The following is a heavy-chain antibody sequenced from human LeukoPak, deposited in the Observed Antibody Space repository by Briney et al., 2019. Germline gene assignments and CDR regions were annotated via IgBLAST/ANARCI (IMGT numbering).Heavy chain of an antibody. J-gene: IGHJ6*02. CDR1: GFTFDDYA. Sequence: PGGSLRLYCAASGFTFDDYAMHWVRQAPGKGLEWVSLISGDGGSTYYADSVKGRFTISRDNSKNSLYLQMNSLRTEDTALYYCAKESAGYDFWSGYLGYGMDVWGQGTTVTVSS. CDR3: AKESAGYDFWSGYLGYGMDV. D-gene: IGHD3-3*01. V-gene: IGHV3-43*02. CDR2: ISGDGGST.